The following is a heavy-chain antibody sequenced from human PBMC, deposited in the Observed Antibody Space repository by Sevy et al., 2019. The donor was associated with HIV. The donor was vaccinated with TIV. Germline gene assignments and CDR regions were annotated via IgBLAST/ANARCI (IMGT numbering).Heavy chain of an antibody. Sequence: GGSLRFSCAASGFTFDDYAMHWVRQAPGKGLEWVSGISWNNGRIGYADSVKGRFTISRDNAKNSLYLQMNSLRAEDTAFYYCAKALWTQVSGSSFDYWGQGTLVTVSS. D-gene: IGHD3-10*01. V-gene: IGHV3-9*01. CDR1: GFTFDDYA. J-gene: IGHJ4*02. CDR2: ISWNNGRI. CDR3: AKALWTQVSGSSFDY.